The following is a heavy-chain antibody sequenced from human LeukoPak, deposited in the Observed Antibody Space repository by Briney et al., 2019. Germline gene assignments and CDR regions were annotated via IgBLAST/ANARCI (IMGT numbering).Heavy chain of an antibody. CDR1: GGTFSSYA. CDR2: IIPIFGTA. CDR3: ARSTIFGVVPQWWFDP. V-gene: IGHV1-69*05. D-gene: IGHD3-3*01. J-gene: IGHJ5*02. Sequence: ASVKVSCKASGGTFSSYAISWVRQAPGQGLEWMGGIIPIFGTANYAQKFQGRVTITTDESTSTAYMELSSLRSEDTAVYYCARSTIFGVVPQWWFDPWGQGTLVTVSS.